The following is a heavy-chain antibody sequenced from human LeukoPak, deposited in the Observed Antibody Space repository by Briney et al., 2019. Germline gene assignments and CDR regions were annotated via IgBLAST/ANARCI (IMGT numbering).Heavy chain of an antibody. CDR1: GGSISSYY. D-gene: IGHD3-10*01. Sequence: SETLSLTCTVSGGSISSYYWSWIRQPAGKGLEWIGRIYTSGSTNYNPSLKSRVTMSVDTSKNQFSLKLSSVTAADTAVYYCARDVLSSLGSGSVASQYYYYGMDVWGQGTTVTVSS. CDR3: ARDVLSSLGSGSVASQYYYYGMDV. J-gene: IGHJ6*02. V-gene: IGHV4-4*07. CDR2: IYTSGST.